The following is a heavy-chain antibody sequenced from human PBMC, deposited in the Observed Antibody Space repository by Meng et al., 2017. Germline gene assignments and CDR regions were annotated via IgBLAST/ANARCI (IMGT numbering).Heavy chain of an antibody. J-gene: IGHJ3*02. CDR1: GGSFSGYY. V-gene: IGHV4-34*01. Sequence: QGHVEQWSAGLLTPSEPLSLDCAVDGGSFSGYYWSWIRQPPRKGLEWIGEINQSGSTNYNPSLKSRVTISVDKSKNQFSLKLSSVTAADTAVYYCARGAKTDAFDIWGQGTMVTVSS. CDR2: INQSGST. CDR3: ARGAKTDAFDI.